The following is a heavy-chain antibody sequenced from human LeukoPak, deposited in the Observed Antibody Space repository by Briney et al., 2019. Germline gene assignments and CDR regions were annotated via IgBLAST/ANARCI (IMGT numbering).Heavy chain of an antibody. J-gene: IGHJ4*02. Sequence: PGGSLRLSCAASGFTFSSYAMSWVCQAPGKGLEWVSAISGSGGSPYYADSVKGRFTISRDNSKNTLYLQMSSLRAEDTAVYYCAKTTTVVTPFDRSDHWGQGTLVTVHS. V-gene: IGHV3-23*01. CDR1: GFTFSSYA. D-gene: IGHD4-23*01. CDR2: ISGSGGSP. CDR3: AKTTTVVTPFDRSDH.